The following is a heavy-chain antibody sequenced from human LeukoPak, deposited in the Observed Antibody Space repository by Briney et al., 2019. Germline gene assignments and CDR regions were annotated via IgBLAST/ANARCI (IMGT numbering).Heavy chain of an antibody. J-gene: IGHJ4*02. CDR3: ATGANLFQF. CDR1: GFIFSSYA. Sequence: GGSLRLSCAASGFIFSSYAMSWVRQAPGKGLEWVANIRHDGSQTYYLDSVKGRFTISRDNAKNEVYLEMNNLRGADTAVYYCATGANLFQFWGQGTLVTVSS. V-gene: IGHV3-7*01. D-gene: IGHD1-14*01. CDR2: IRHDGSQT.